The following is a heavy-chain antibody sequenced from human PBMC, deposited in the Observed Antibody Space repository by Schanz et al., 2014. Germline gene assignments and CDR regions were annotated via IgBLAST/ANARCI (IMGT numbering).Heavy chain of an antibody. CDR2: TSTDGTKT. CDR1: GFAFNNYG. D-gene: IGHD3-16*01. V-gene: IGHV3-30*19. CDR3: TRDRGALINHNDALDL. J-gene: IGHJ3*01. Sequence: QVQLAESGGGVVQPGRSLRLSCAASGFAFNNYGMHWVRQAPGQGLEKVAVTSTDGTKTYYAASVRGRFTISRDNSKNTVYLQMNSLRSEDTAVYYCTRDRGALINHNDALDLWGQGTMVSVSS.